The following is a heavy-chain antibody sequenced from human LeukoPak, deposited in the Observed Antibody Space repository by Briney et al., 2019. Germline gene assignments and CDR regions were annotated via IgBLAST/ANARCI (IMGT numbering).Heavy chain of an antibody. V-gene: IGHV4-61*02. CDR1: GGAISSGSYY. CDR3: ARAAFGYYGSGSYYKSGFDY. Sequence: SETLSLTCTVSGGAISSGSYYWSWIRQPAGKGLEWIGRINTSGSTNYNPSLKSRVTILVDMSKNQFSLKLSSVTAADTAVYYCARAAFGYYGSGSYYKSGFDYWGQGTLVTVSS. D-gene: IGHD3-10*01. CDR2: INTSGST. J-gene: IGHJ4*02.